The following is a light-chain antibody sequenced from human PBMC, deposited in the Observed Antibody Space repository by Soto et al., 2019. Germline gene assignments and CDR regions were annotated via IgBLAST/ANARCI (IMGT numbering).Light chain of an antibody. CDR1: ESLFGF. Sequence: DIVLTQSPATLSVSPGDRVTLSCRASESLFGFLAWYQQKPGQAPRLLMYGVSTRATGIPARFSGGGSATDCTLTISSLQSEDSALYFCQSYNYLPFASGLGTMLEI. V-gene: IGKV3-15*01. CDR2: GVS. J-gene: IGKJ2*01. CDR3: QSYNYLPFA.